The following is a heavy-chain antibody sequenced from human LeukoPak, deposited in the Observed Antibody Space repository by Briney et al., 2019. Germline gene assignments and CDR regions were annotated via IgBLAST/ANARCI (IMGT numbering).Heavy chain of an antibody. D-gene: IGHD1-14*01. CDR1: GYTFTDYY. V-gene: IGHV1-2*02. CDR3: AGSTGSGLDP. J-gene: IGHJ5*02. Sequence: ASVKVSCKASGYTFTDYYMHWVRQAPGQGLEWMGLINPNTGGTNYAQKFQGRVTMTRDTSISTGYMELTWLRSDDTAVYYCAGSTGSGLDPWGQGTLVTVSS. CDR2: INPNTGGT.